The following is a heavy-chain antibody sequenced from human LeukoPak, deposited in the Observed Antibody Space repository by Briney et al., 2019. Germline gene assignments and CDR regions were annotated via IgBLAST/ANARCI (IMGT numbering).Heavy chain of an antibody. V-gene: IGHV3-21*01. CDR2: ISSSSSYI. D-gene: IGHD1-26*01. CDR1: GFTFSSYS. CDR3: AKDRRVGATLDY. J-gene: IGHJ4*02. Sequence: PGGSLRLSCAASGFTFSSYSMNWVRQAPGKGLEWVSSISSSSSYIYYADSVKGRFTISRDNSKNTLYLQMNSLRAEDTAVYYCAKDRRVGATLDYWGQGTLVTVSS.